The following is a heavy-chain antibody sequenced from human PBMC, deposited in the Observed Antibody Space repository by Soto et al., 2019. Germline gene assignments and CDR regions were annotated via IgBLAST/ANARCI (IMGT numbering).Heavy chain of an antibody. CDR3: ATGPIVGTTPYYFDY. Sequence: SETLSLTCTVSGGSFDSTSYYWAWVRQPPGKGLEWIAYIYYSGSTYYNPSLKSRVTISVDTSRNQFSLRLSSVTAADTAVYYCATGPIVGTTPYYFDYWGQGTLVTVSS. CDR2: IYYSGST. CDR1: GGSFDSTSYY. V-gene: IGHV4-39*01. J-gene: IGHJ4*02. D-gene: IGHD1-1*01.